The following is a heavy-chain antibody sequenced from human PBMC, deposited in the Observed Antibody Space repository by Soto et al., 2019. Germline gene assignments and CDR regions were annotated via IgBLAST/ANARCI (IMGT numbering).Heavy chain of an antibody. CDR2: ISYDGSNK. CDR3: ARDLAVAGTDYYYGMDV. D-gene: IGHD6-19*01. J-gene: IGHJ6*02. V-gene: IGHV3-30-3*01. CDR1: GFTFSSYA. Sequence: VQLVESGGGVVQPGRSLRLSCAASGFTFSSYAMHWVRQAPGKGLEWVAVISYDGSNKYYADSVKGRFTISRDNSKNTLYLQMNSLRAEDTAVYYCARDLAVAGTDYYYGMDVWGQGTTVTVSS.